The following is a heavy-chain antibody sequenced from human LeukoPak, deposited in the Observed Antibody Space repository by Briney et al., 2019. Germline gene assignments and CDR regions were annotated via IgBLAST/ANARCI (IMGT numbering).Heavy chain of an antibody. V-gene: IGHV4-4*07. CDR1: GGSISSYY. Sequence: PSETLSLTCTVSGGSISSYYWSWIRQPAGKGLEWIGRIYTSGSTNYNPSLKSRVTMSVDTSKNQFSLKLSSVTAADTAVYYCARDSIAAAGLRSGFDYWGQGTLVTVSS. CDR3: ARDSIAAAGLRSGFDY. D-gene: IGHD6-13*01. J-gene: IGHJ4*02. CDR2: IYTSGST.